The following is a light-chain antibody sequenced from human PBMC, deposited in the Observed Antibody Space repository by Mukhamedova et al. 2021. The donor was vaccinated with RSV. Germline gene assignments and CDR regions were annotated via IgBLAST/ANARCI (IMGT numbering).Light chain of an antibody. Sequence: GDRVTITCRASQSISSYLNWYQQKPGKAPKLLIYAASSLQSGVPSRFSGSGSGTDFTLTISSLEPEDFAVYYCQQRSNWPWTFGQG. CDR3: QQRSNWPWT. CDR2: AAS. V-gene: IGKV1-39*01. J-gene: IGKJ1*01. CDR1: QSISSY.